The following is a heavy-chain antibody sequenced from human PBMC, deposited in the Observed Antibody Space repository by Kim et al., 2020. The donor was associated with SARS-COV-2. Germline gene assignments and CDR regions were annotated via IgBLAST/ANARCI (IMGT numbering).Heavy chain of an antibody. J-gene: IGHJ6*02. CDR1: GGSISSSSYY. Sequence: SETLSLTCTVSGGSISSSSYYWGWIRQPPGKGLEWIGSIYYSGSTYYNPSLKSRVTISVDTSKNQFSLKLSSVTAADTAVYYCARGYCSGGGCYHYYYYYGMDVWGQGTTVTVSS. CDR3: ARGYCSGGGCYHYYYYYGMDV. CDR2: IYYSGST. D-gene: IGHD2-15*01. V-gene: IGHV4-39*01.